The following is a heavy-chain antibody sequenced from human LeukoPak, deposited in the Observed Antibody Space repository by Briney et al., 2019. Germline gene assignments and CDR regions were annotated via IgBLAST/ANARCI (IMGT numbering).Heavy chain of an antibody. CDR1: GFTFTSSA. D-gene: IGHD3-10*01. CDR2: IVVGSGNT. CDR3: ARDPGITMVRGVIGDYYYYMDV. Sequence: SVKVSCKASGFTFTSSAIQWVRQARGQRLEWIGWIVVGSGNTNYAQKFQGRVTMTRDTSTSTVYMELSSLRSEDTAVYYCARDPGITMVRGVIGDYYYYMDVWGKGTTVTISS. J-gene: IGHJ6*03. V-gene: IGHV1-58*02.